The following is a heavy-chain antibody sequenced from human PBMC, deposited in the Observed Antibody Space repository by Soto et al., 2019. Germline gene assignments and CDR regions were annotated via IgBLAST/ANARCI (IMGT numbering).Heavy chain of an antibody. D-gene: IGHD6-13*01. CDR2: IWYDGSNK. CDR3: ARDQLYSSSWSDY. CDR1: GITFSSYG. V-gene: IGHV3-33*01. J-gene: IGHJ4*02. Sequence: QVQLVESGGGVVQPGRSLRLSCAASGITFSSYGMHWVRQAPGKGLEWVAVIWYDGSNKYYADSVKGRFTISRDNSKNTLYLQMNSLRAEDTAVYYCARDQLYSSSWSDYWGQGTLVTVSS.